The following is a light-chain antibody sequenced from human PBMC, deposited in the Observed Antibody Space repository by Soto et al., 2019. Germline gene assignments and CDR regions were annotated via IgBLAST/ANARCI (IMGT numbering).Light chain of an antibody. J-gene: IGLJ2*01. CDR1: SSDVGAYNF. CDR2: DVN. Sequence: QSVLTQPPSASGSPGQSVTISCTGTSSDVGAYNFVSWYQQHPGTVPKIVIYDVNKRPSGVPDRFSGSKSGNTASLTVSGLQPDDEADYYCCSYAGANNLIFGGGTQLTVL. V-gene: IGLV2-8*01. CDR3: CSYAGANNLI.